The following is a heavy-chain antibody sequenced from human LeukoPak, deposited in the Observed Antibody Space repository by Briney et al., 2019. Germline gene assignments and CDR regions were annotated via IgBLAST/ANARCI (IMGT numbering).Heavy chain of an antibody. V-gene: IGHV1-24*01. Sequence: GASVKVSCKVSGYTLTELSMHWVRQAPGKGLEWMGGFDPEDGETIYAQKFQGRVTMTEDTSTDTAYMELSSLRSEDTAVYYCATGALWDYCGSGSYPTDYWGQGTLVTVSS. CDR2: FDPEDGET. CDR1: GYTLTELS. CDR3: ATGALWDYCGSGSYPTDY. J-gene: IGHJ4*02. D-gene: IGHD3-10*01.